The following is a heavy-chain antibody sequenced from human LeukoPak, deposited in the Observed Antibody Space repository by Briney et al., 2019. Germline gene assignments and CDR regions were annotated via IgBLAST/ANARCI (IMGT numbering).Heavy chain of an antibody. J-gene: IGHJ4*02. CDR1: GFTVSSKF. CDR2: IYSGGTT. Sequence: GGSLRLSCAASGFTVSSKFLSWVRQAPGKGLEWVSVIYSGGTTFYADSVKGRFTISRDNSKNTLYLQMNSLRPEDTAVYYCARDQGYYDSSGYYPKDWGQGTLVTVSS. CDR3: ARDQGYYDSSGYYPKD. D-gene: IGHD3-22*01. V-gene: IGHV3-53*01.